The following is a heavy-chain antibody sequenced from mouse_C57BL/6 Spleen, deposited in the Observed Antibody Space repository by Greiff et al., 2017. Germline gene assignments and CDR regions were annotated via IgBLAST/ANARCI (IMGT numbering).Heavy chain of an antibody. CDR1: GYTFTSYW. V-gene: IGHV1-69*01. Sequence: QVQLQQPGAELVLPGASVKLSCKASGYTFTSYWMHWVKQRPGQGLEWIGEIDPSDSYANYNQKFKGKSTLTVDKSSSTAYMQLSSLTSEDSAVYYCARKGGAYWGQGTLVTVSA. D-gene: IGHD1-1*02. J-gene: IGHJ3*01. CDR2: IDPSDSYA. CDR3: ARKGGAY.